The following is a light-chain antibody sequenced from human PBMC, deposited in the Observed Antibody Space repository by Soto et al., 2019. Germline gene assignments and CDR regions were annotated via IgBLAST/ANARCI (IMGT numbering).Light chain of an antibody. CDR2: GAS. V-gene: IGKV3-20*01. Sequence: EIVLTQSPGTLSFSPWERATLSCRASQSVSSSYLAWYQQKPGQAPRLLIYGASSRATGIPDRFSGSGSGTDFTLTISRLEPEDFAVYYCQQYGSSPTTFGQGTKVDIK. CDR1: QSVSSSY. J-gene: IGKJ1*01. CDR3: QQYGSSPTT.